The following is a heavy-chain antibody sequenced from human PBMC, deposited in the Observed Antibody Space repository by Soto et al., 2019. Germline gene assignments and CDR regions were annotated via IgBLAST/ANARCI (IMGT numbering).Heavy chain of an antibody. CDR2: ISGSGGST. V-gene: IGHV3-23*01. J-gene: IGHJ4*02. CDR3: LTPLRGAAAFDY. CDR1: GFTFSSYA. D-gene: IGHD6-13*01. Sequence: EVQLLESGGGLVQPGESLRLSCAASGFTFSSYAMSWVRQAPGKGLEWVSAISGSGGSTYYADSVKGRFTNSRDNSKNTLYLQMNGPRAEDTAAYYCLTPLRGAAAFDYWGQGTLVTVSS.